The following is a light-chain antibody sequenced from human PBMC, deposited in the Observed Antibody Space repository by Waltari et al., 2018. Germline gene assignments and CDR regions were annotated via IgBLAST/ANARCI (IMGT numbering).Light chain of an antibody. CDR3: QSYDSSLSGCV. CDR1: SSNIGAGYD. Sequence: QSVLTQPPSASGAPGQRVTISCTGSSSNIGAGYDVHWYQQLPGTAPKLLIYGNSIRPSGVPDRFAGSTAGTSASLAISGLQAEDEADYYCQSYDSSLSGCVFGTGTTVTVL. J-gene: IGLJ1*01. V-gene: IGLV1-40*01. CDR2: GNS.